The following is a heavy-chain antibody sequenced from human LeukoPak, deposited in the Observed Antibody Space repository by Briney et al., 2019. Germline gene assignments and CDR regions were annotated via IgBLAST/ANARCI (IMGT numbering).Heavy chain of an antibody. D-gene: IGHD2-21*02. CDR2: IRQDASEK. J-gene: IGHJ4*02. CDR1: GFTFGAYW. V-gene: IGHV3-7*04. Sequence: PGGSLRLSCAAPGFTFGAYWMSWVRQAPGKGLEWVANIRQDASEKYYVDSVKGRFTISRDNAKNSLYLQMNSLRAEDTAVYYCARVYCGGDCSNLRFDYWGQGTLVSVSS. CDR3: ARVYCGGDCSNLRFDY.